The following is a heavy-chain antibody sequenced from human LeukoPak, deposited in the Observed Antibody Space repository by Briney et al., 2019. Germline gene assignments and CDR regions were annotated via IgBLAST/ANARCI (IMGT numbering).Heavy chain of an antibody. D-gene: IGHD2-2*03. CDR2: IIPIFGTA. J-gene: IGHJ6*02. V-gene: IGHV1-69*13. CDR3: ARDRVGIVVVPAATEYGMDV. Sequence: GASVKVSCKASGGTFSSCAISWVRQAPGQGLEWMGGIIPIFGTANYAQKFQGRVTITADESTSTAYMELSSLRSEDTAVYYCARDRVGIVVVPAATEYGMDVWGQGTTVTVSS. CDR1: GGTFSSCA.